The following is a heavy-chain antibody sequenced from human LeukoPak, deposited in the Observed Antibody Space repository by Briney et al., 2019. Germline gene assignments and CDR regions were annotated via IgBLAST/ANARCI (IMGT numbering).Heavy chain of an antibody. CDR3: AKDLGWLGFNWFDP. CDR1: GFTLGSYG. Sequence: PGGSLRLSCAASGFTLGSYGMSWVRQAPGKGLEWVSAISGSGGSTNYADSVKGRFTISRDNSKNTLYLQMNSLRAEDTAVYYCAKDLGWLGFNWFDPWGQGTLVTVSS. V-gene: IGHV3-23*01. J-gene: IGHJ5*02. D-gene: IGHD6-19*01. CDR2: ISGSGGST.